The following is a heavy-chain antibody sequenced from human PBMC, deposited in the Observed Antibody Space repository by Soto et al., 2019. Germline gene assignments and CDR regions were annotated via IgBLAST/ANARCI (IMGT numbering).Heavy chain of an antibody. V-gene: IGHV3-11*01. CDR1: GFTFSDYY. Sequence: PGGSLRLSCAASGFTFSDYYMSWIRQAPGRGLEWISYINRSGSIKYYVDSVKGRFTISRDNAKNSLYLQMNSLRAEDTAIYYCTRGGGTAAPVDVWVQGTPVTVSS. D-gene: IGHD6-13*01. CDR2: INRSGSIK. CDR3: TRGGGTAAPVDV. J-gene: IGHJ6*02.